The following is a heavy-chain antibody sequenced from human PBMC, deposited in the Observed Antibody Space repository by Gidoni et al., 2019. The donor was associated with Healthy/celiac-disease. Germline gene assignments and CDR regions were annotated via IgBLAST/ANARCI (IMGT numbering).Heavy chain of an antibody. CDR3: ARVSYYDFWSGYYLHDAFDI. J-gene: IGHJ3*02. Sequence: QVQLQQWGAGLLKPSETLSLTCAVYGGSFSGSYWSWIRQPPGKGLEWIGEINHSGSTNYNPSLKSRVTISVDTSKNQFSLKLSSVTAADTAVYYCARVSYYDFWSGYYLHDAFDIWGQGTMVTVSX. V-gene: IGHV4-34*01. CDR2: INHSGST. CDR1: GGSFSGSY. D-gene: IGHD3-3*01.